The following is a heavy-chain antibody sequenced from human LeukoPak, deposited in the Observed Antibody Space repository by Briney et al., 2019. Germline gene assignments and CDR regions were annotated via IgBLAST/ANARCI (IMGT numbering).Heavy chain of an antibody. CDR2: INPSGGST. V-gene: IGHV1-46*01. CDR1: GYTFTSYY. Sequence: ASVTVSCTASGYTFTSYYMHWVRQAPGQGLEWMGIINPSGGSTSYAQKFQGRVTMTRDTSTSTVYMELSSLRSEDTAVYYCARATSPANYDSSGGDAFDIWGQGTMVTVSS. D-gene: IGHD3-22*01. J-gene: IGHJ3*02. CDR3: ARATSPANYDSSGGDAFDI.